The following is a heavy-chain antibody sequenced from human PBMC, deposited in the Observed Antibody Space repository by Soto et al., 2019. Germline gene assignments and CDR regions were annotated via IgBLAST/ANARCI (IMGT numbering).Heavy chain of an antibody. D-gene: IGHD3-22*01. V-gene: IGHV1-58*01. J-gene: IGHJ4*02. Sequence: QMQLVQSGPEVKKPGTSVKVSCKASGFTFTSSTVQWVRQARGQRLEWVGWIVVGSGSTNYAQKFQERVTITRDMXTXXXXXXXXXXXXXXXXXXXXXXXXSSVYYAGPLGYWGQGTLVTVSS. CDR3: XXXXSSVYYAGPLGY. CDR2: IVVGSGST. CDR1: GFTFTSST.